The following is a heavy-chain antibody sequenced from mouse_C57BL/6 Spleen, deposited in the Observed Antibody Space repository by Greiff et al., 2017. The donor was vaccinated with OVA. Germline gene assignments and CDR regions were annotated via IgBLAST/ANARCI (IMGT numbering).Heavy chain of an antibody. CDR1: GYTFTSYW. D-gene: IGHD1-1*02. CDR3: ARGAVVDSGFAY. Sequence: VQLQQPGAELVKPGASVKMSCKASGYTFTSYWITWVKQRPGQGLEWIGDIYPGSGSTNYTEKFKSKATLTVDTSSSTAYIQLSRLTSEDSAVYYCARGAVVDSGFAYWGQGTLVTVSA. V-gene: IGHV1-55*01. J-gene: IGHJ3*01. CDR2: IYPGSGST.